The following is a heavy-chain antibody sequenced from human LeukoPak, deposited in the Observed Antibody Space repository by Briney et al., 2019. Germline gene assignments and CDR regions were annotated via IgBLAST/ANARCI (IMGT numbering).Heavy chain of an antibody. CDR1: GYTFTGYY. J-gene: IGHJ4*02. Sequence: PGASVKVSCKASGYTFTGYYMHWVRQAPGQGLEWMGWINPNSGGTNYAQKFQGRVTMTRDTSISTAYMELSRLRSDDTAVYYCARVGEQWLPPVYFDYWGQGTLVPVSS. V-gene: IGHV1-2*02. CDR3: ARVGEQWLPPVYFDY. CDR2: INPNSGGT. D-gene: IGHD6-19*01.